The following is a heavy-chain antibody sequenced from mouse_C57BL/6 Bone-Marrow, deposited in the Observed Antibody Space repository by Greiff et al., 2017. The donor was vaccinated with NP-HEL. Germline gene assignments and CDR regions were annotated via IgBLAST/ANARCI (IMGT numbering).Heavy chain of an antibody. CDR3: ARDNYDYDVGAMDY. CDR2: SRNKANDYTT. Sequence: EVQGVESGGGLVQSGRSLRLSCATSGFTFSDFYMEWVRQAPGKGLEWIAASRNKANDYTTEYSASVKGRFIVSRDTSQSILYLQMNALRAEDTAIYYCARDNYDYDVGAMDYWGQGTSVTVSS. CDR1: GFTFSDFY. D-gene: IGHD2-4*01. V-gene: IGHV7-1*01. J-gene: IGHJ4*01.